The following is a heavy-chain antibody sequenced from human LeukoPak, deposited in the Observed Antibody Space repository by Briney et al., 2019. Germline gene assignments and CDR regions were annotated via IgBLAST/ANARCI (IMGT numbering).Heavy chain of an antibody. CDR2: ISSSSSTI. CDR1: GFTFSSYS. CDR3: ARDGVAYCGGDCYHFDY. J-gene: IGHJ4*02. D-gene: IGHD2-21*02. V-gene: IGHV3-48*02. Sequence: PGGSLRLSCAASGFTFSSYSVNWVRQAPGKGLEWVSYISSSSSTIYYADSVKGRFTISRDNAKNSLYLQMNSLRDEDTAVYYCARDGVAYCGGDCYHFDYWGQGTLVTVSS.